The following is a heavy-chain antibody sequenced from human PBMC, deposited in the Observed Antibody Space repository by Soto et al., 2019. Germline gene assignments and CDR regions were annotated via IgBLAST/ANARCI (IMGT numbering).Heavy chain of an antibody. D-gene: IGHD3-10*01. J-gene: IGHJ4*02. CDR1: GFTFSIYS. Sequence: EVQLVESGGGLVQPGGSLRLSCAASGFTFSIYSMNWVRQAPGKGLEWVSYITSDRKTIHYADSVKGRFTIFRDSAKNTLYLQMNSLRDEDTAVYYCARSGEGQVDYWGQGTLVTVSS. V-gene: IGHV3-48*02. CDR3: ARSGEGQVDY. CDR2: ITSDRKTI.